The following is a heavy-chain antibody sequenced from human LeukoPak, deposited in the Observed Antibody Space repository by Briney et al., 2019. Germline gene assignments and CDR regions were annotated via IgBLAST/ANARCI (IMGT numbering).Heavy chain of an antibody. V-gene: IGHV4-34*01. D-gene: IGHD2-15*01. CDR2: INHSGST. J-gene: IGHJ3*02. Sequence: KPSETLSLTCAVYGGSFSGYYWSWIRQPPGKGLEWIGEINHSGSTNYNPSLKSRVTISVDTSKNQFSLKLSSVTAADTAVYFCARGQISGGRHDVFDIWGQGTMVTVSS. CDR3: ARGQISGGRHDVFDI. CDR1: GGSFSGYY.